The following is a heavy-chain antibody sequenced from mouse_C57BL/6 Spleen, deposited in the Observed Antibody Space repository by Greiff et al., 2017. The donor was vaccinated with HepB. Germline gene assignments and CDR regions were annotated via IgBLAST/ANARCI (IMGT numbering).Heavy chain of an antibody. Sequence: QVQLQQPGAELVRPGTSVKLSCKASGYTFTSYWMHWVKQRPGQGLEWIGVIDPSDSYTNYNQKFKGKATLTVDTSSSTAYMQLSSLTSEDSAVYYCARGEAGYYGFGAYWGQGTLVTVSA. CDR3: ARGEAGYYGFGAY. V-gene: IGHV1-59*01. J-gene: IGHJ3*01. CDR2: IDPSDSYT. CDR1: GYTFTSYW. D-gene: IGHD2-3*01.